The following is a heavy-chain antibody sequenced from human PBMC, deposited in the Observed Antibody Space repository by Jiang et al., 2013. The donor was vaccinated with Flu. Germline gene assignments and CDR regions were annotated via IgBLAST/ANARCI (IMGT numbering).Heavy chain of an antibody. CDR2: INHSGST. CDR3: ARGWFDP. J-gene: IGHJ5*02. V-gene: IGHV4-34*01. CDR1: GGSFSGYY. Sequence: LLKPSETLSLTCAVYGGSFSGYYWSWIRQPPGKGLEWIGEINHSGSTNYNPSLKSRVTISVDTSKNQFSLKLSSVTAADTAVYYCARGWFDPWGQGTLVTVSS.